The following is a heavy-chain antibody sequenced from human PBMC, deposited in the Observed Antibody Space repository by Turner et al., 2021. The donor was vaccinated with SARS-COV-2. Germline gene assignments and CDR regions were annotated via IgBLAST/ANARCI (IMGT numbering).Heavy chain of an antibody. CDR1: GFTFRDTL. D-gene: IGHD1-26*01. J-gene: IGHJ3*01. V-gene: IGHV3-15*01. CDR2: IKSRSEGGTT. CDR3: TTPGKWEVLPYAVFGV. Sequence: EVQLVHSCVGVVMPGGSLRLSCGASGFTFRDTLMTWVRQAQGKGLQWVGRIKSRSEGGTTDYAAPVKGRLTISRDDSRNMLYLQMNSLKSEDTAMYYCTTPGKWEVLPYAVFGVWGQGTMV.